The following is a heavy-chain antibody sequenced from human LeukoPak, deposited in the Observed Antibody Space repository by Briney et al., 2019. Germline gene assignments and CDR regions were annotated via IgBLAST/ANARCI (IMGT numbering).Heavy chain of an antibody. CDR3: ARSNWFYCSSTSCYAGGAFDI. CDR2: IYHSGST. Sequence: SETLSLTCAVSGGSISSGGYSWSWIRQPPGKGLEWIGYIYHSGSTYYNPSLKSRVTISVDTSKNQFSLKLSSVTAADTAVYYCARSNWFYCSSTSCYAGGAFDIWGQGTMVTVSS. D-gene: IGHD2-2*01. CDR1: GGSISSGGYS. J-gene: IGHJ3*02. V-gene: IGHV4-30-2*01.